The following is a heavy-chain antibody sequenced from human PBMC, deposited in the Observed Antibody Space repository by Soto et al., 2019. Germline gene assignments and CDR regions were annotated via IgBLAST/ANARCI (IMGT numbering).Heavy chain of an antibody. D-gene: IGHD6-13*01. CDR1: GGSISSGDYY. CDR2: IYYSGST. V-gene: IGHV4-30-4*01. J-gene: IGHJ4*02. CDR3: ARGDLAAAGTGGGFDY. Sequence: QVQLQESGPGLVKPSQTLSLTCTVSGGSISSGDYYWSWIRQPPGKGLEWIGYIYYSGSTYYNPSLKSRVNISVDTSKNQFSRKLSSVTAADTAVYYCARGDLAAAGTGGGFDYWGQGTLVTVSS.